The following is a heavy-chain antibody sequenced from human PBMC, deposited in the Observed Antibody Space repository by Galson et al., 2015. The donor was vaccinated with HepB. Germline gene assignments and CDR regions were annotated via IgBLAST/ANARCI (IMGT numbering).Heavy chain of an antibody. CDR2: ISSSSSYI. J-gene: IGHJ4*02. CDR3: ARSDYDFWSVGGHYFDY. V-gene: IGHV3-21*01. Sequence: SLRLSCAASGFTFSSYSMNWVRQAPGKGLEWVSSISSSSSYIYYADSVKGRFTISRDNAKNSLYLQMNSLRAEDTAVYYCARSDYDFWSVGGHYFDYWGQGTLVTVSS. CDR1: GFTFSSYS. D-gene: IGHD3-3*01.